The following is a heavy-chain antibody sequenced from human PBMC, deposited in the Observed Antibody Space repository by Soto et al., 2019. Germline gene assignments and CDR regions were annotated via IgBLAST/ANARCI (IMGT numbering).Heavy chain of an antibody. CDR2: IYYSGST. J-gene: IGHJ4*02. D-gene: IGHD3-10*01. CDR3: ARDRLWFGELSLYFDY. V-gene: IGHV4-61*01. CDR1: GGSVSSGSYY. Sequence: GSLRLSCTVSGGSVSSGSYYWSWIRQPPGKGLEWIGYIYYSGSTNYNPSLKSRVTISVDTSKNQFSLKLSSVTAADTAVYYCARDRLWFGELSLYFDYWGQGTLVTVSS.